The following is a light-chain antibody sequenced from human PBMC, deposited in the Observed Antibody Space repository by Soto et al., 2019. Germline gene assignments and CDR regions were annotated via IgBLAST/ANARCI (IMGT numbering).Light chain of an antibody. J-gene: IGKJ1*01. V-gene: IGKV1-16*01. CDR3: QQYNSYPWT. CDR1: QTISTY. CDR2: DAS. Sequence: DIQMTQSPSALSASVGDRITITCRSSQTISTYLPWFQQKPGKAPNLLIYDASTLQSGVPSRFSGSGSGTEFTLTISSLQPDDFATYYCQQYNSYPWTFGQGTKVDIK.